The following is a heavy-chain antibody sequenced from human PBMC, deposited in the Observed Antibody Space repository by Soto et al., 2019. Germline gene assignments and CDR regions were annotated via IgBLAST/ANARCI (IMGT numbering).Heavy chain of an antibody. CDR1: ADIVSSNSAG. CDR2: TYYRSKWYY. CDR3: ARGEQYSGRIFDY. D-gene: IGHD1-26*01. J-gene: IGHJ4*01. V-gene: IGHV6-1*01. Sequence: SQTLSLTCAITADIVSSNSAGWSCVRQSPSRGLEWLGRTYYRSKWYYEYAVSVRGRITINPDTSKNQYSLQLNSVTPEDTAVYFCARGEQYSGRIFDYWGQGTLVTVSS.